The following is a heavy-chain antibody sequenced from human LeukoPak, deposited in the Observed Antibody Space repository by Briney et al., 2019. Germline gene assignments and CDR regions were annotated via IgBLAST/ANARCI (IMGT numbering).Heavy chain of an antibody. CDR3: ARGVATGDY. V-gene: IGHV3-30-3*01. J-gene: IGHJ4*02. CDR1: GFTFSSYA. CDR2: ISYDGSNK. Sequence: GGSLRLSCAGSGFTFSSYAMHWVRQAPGKGLEWVAVISYDGSNKYYADSVKGRFTISRDNSRNTLYLQMNSLRAEDTAVYYCARGVATGDYWGQGTLVTVSS. D-gene: IGHD5-12*01.